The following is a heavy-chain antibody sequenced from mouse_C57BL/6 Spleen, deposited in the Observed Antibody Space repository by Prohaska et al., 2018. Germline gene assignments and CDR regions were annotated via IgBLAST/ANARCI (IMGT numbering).Heavy chain of an antibody. CDR3: MRYGGKDWYFDV. D-gene: IGHD2-1*01. Sequence: EVQLLETGGGLVQPGGSRGLSCEGSGFTFSGFWMSWVRQTPGKTLEWIGDINSDGSAINYAPSIKDRFTIFRDNDKSTLYLQMSNVRSEDTATYFCMRYGGKDWYFDVWGTGTTVTVSS. J-gene: IGHJ1*03. V-gene: IGHV11-2*01. CDR2: INSDGSAI. CDR1: GFTFSGFW.